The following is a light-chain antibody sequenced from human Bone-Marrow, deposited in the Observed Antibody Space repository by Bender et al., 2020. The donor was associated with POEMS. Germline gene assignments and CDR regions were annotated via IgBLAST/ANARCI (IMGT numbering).Light chain of an antibody. V-gene: IGLV2-11*02. J-gene: IGLJ3*02. CDR3: VAWDASLNGWV. Sequence: QSALTQPRSVSGSPGQSVTISCTGTSSDVGGYNFVSWYQQHPGKAPKLMIYEVTERPSGVSNRFSGSKSGTSASLAITGLQSDDEAIYFCVAWDASLNGWVFGGGTKLTVL. CDR2: EVT. CDR1: SSDVGGYNF.